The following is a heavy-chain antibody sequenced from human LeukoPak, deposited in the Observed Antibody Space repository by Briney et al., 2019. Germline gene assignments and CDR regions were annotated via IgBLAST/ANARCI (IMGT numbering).Heavy chain of an antibody. V-gene: IGHV3-53*01. Sequence: GGSLRLSCTASGFTVSSNYMSWVRQAPGKGLEWVSVIRSDGSTNHADSVKGRFTISRDNSKNTLYLQMNNLRAEDTAMYYCAREMYSGMYNDAFDIWGQGTKVTVSS. CDR1: GFTVSSNY. J-gene: IGHJ3*02. D-gene: IGHD1-26*01. CDR2: IRSDGST. CDR3: AREMYSGMYNDAFDI.